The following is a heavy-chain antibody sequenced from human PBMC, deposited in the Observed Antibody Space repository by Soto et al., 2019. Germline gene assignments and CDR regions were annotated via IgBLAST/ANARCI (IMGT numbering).Heavy chain of an antibody. CDR3: TYHYDFWSGYVDY. V-gene: IGHV3-15*07. CDR2: IKSKTDGGTT. Sequence: PGGSLRLSFAASGFAFSNACMNWVRQAPGKGLEWVGRIKSKTDGGTTDYAAPVKGRFTISRDDSKNTLYLRMNSLKTEDTAVYYCTYHYDFWSGYVDYWGQGTLVTVSS. D-gene: IGHD3-3*01. CDR1: GFAFSNAC. J-gene: IGHJ4*02.